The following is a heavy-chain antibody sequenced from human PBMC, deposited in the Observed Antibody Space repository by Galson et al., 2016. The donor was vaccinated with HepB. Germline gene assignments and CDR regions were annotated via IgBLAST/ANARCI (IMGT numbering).Heavy chain of an antibody. CDR1: GFTFSDYY. J-gene: IGHJ4*02. V-gene: IGHV3-11*01. D-gene: IGHD6-19*01. CDR3: ARDQKWLVHPFDY. Sequence: SLRLSCAASGFTFSDYYMSWIRQAPGKGLEWVSYISSSGSTIYYADSVKGRFTISRDNAKNSLYLQMNSLRAEDTAVYYCARDQKWLVHPFDYWGQGTLVTVSS. CDR2: ISSSGSTI.